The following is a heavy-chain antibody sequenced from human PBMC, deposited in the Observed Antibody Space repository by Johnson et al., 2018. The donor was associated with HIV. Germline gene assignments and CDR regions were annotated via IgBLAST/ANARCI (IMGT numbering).Heavy chain of an antibody. J-gene: IGHJ3*02. V-gene: IGHV3-30-3*01. CDR1: GFTFSSYA. CDR3: AKDLSIAARPAAFDI. D-gene: IGHD6-6*01. CDR2: ILYDGSNK. Sequence: QVQLVESGGGVVRPGGSLRLSCAASGFTFSSYAMYWVRQAPGKGLEWVAGILYDGSNKYHADSVKGRFTISRDNSKNTLYLQMNSLRAEDTAVYYCAKDLSIAARPAAFDIWGQGTMVTVSS.